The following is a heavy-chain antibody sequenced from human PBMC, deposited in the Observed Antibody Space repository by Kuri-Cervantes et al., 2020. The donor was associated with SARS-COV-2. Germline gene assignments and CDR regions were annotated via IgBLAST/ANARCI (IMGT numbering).Heavy chain of an antibody. CDR3: TTGFSGYPLDY. J-gene: IGHJ4*02. Sequence: GESLKISCAASGFTFSNAWMNWVRQAPGKGLEWVGRIESKTDGGTTDYAAPVKGRFTISGDDSKNTLYLQMNSLKTEDTAVYYCTTGFSGYPLDYWGQGTLVTVSS. CDR1: GFTFSNAW. D-gene: IGHD5-12*01. V-gene: IGHV3-15*04. CDR2: IESKTDGGTT.